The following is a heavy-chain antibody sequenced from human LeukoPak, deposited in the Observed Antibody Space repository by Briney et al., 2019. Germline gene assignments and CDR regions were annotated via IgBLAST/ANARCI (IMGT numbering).Heavy chain of an antibody. CDR2: IQYDGSNK. J-gene: IGHJ4*02. V-gene: IGHV3-30*02. Sequence: GGSLRLSCAASGFTFSNYDMHWVRQAPGKGLEWVAFIQYDGSNKYYADSVKGRFTISRDNSENTLYLQMNSLGAEDTAMYYCARSPYGSGSYYVYFDYWGQGTLVTVSS. CDR3: ARSPYGSGSYYVYFDY. CDR1: GFTFSNYD. D-gene: IGHD3-10*01.